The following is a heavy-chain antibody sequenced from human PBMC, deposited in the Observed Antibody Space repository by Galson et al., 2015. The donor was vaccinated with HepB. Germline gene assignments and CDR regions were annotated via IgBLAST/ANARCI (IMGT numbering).Heavy chain of an antibody. J-gene: IGHJ2*01. CDR2: IKQDGSEK. CDR3: ARVAVAGTSLEGYFDL. V-gene: IGHV3-7*03. D-gene: IGHD6-19*01. Sequence: SLRLSCAASGFTFSSYWMSWVRQAPGKGLEWVANIKQDGSEKYYVDSVKGRFTISRDNAKNSLYLQMNSLRAEDTAVYYCARVAVAGTSLEGYFDLWGRGTLVTVSS. CDR1: GFTFSSYW.